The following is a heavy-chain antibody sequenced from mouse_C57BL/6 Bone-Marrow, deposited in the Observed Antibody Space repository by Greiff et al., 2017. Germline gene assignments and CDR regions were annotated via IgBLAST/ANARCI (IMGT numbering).Heavy chain of an antibody. CDR3: ARGGTTVVTRFAY. D-gene: IGHD1-1*01. CDR2: IYPGDGDT. CDR1: GYAFSSYW. Sequence: QVQLKESGAELVKPGASVKISCKASGYAFSSYWMNWVKQRPGKGLEWIGQIYPGDGDTNYNGKFKGKATLTADKSSSTAYMQLSSLTSEDSAVYFCARGGTTVVTRFAYWGQGTLVTVSA. V-gene: IGHV1-80*01. J-gene: IGHJ3*01.